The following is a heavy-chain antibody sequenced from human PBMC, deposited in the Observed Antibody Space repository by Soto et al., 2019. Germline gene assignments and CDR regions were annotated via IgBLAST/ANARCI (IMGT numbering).Heavy chain of an antibody. CDR3: ASALYCSGGSCSFDP. D-gene: IGHD2-15*01. V-gene: IGHV4-61*01. Sequence: NPSETLSLTCTVSGGSVSSGNYYWSWIRQPPGKGLEWIGFIYYSGSTNYNPSLKSRVTISLDTSKNQFSLKLSSVTAADTAVYYCASALYCSGGSCSFDPWGQGTLVTVSS. CDR2: IYYSGST. J-gene: IGHJ5*02. CDR1: GGSVSSGNYY.